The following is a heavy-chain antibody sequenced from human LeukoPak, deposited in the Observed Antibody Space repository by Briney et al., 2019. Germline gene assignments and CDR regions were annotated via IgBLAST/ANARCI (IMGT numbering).Heavy chain of an antibody. CDR3: ARDQKGVCPN. Sequence: GGSLRLSCAASGFTFSSYEMNWVRQAPGKGLEWVSSISSSSSYIYYADSVKGRFTISRDNAKNSLYLQMNSLRAEDTAVYYCARDQKGVCPNWGQGTLVTVSS. D-gene: IGHD2-8*01. V-gene: IGHV3-21*01. CDR2: ISSSSSYI. CDR1: GFTFSSYE. J-gene: IGHJ4*02.